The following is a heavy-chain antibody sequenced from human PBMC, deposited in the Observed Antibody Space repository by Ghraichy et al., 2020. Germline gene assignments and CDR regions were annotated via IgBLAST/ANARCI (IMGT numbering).Heavy chain of an antibody. V-gene: IGHV1-3*01. CDR3: ARDLIDGWELLPGSFDY. CDR1: GYTFTSYA. D-gene: IGHD1-26*01. CDR2: INAGNGNT. Sequence: ASVKVSCKASGYTFTSYAMHWVRQAPGQRLEWMGWINAGNGNTKYSQKFQGRVTITRDTSASTAYMELSSLRSEDTAVYYCARDLIDGWELLPGSFDYWGQGTLVTVSS. J-gene: IGHJ4*02.